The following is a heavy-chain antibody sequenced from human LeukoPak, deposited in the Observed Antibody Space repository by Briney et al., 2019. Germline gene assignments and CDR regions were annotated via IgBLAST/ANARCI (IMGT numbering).Heavy chain of an antibody. J-gene: IGHJ4*02. CDR3: ARVSRDSSGYQYFDY. CDR1: GYTFTGYY. D-gene: IGHD3-22*01. CDR2: INPNSGGT. Sequence: ASVKVSCKASGYTFTGYYMHWVRQAPGQGLEWMGWINPNSGGTNYAQKFQGRVTMTRDTSISTAYMELSRLRSDDTAVYYCARVSRDSSGYQYFDYWGQGTLVTVSS. V-gene: IGHV1-2*02.